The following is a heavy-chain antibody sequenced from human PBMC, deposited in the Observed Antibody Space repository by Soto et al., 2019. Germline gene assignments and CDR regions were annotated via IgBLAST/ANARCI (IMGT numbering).Heavy chain of an antibody. V-gene: IGHV4-30-4*01. CDR3: ARARGNYYYYGLDV. CDR2: IYSSGST. CDR1: GVSINSGDYY. J-gene: IGHJ6*02. Sequence: KPSETLSLTCTVSGVSINSGDYYWTWLRQPPGKGLEWIGYIYSSGSTYYNPSLESRVSVSGDTPKNQFALKLNSVTAADTAVYYCARARGNYYYYGLDVWGQGTTVTVSS.